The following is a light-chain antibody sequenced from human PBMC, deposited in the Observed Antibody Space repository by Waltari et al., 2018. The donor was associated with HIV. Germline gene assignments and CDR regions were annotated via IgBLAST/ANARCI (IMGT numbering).Light chain of an antibody. V-gene: IGLV2-23*02. Sequence: QSALSQPASVSGRPGQSITISCTGSSNDIRHSTLFSWYQHHPGKAPKLIIFDVDKRPSGISERFSGSKSGYTASLTISGLRTEDEADYFCSSKSTIYFGVLFGGGTTLTVL. CDR3: SSKSTIYFGVL. J-gene: IGLJ2*01. CDR2: DVD. CDR1: SNDIRHSTL.